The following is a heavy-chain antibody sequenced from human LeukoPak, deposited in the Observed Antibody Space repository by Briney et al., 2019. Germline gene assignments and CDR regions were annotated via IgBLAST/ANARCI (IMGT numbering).Heavy chain of an antibody. D-gene: IGHD6-13*01. CDR2: IIPIFGTA. CDR3: ARDLSSSWYGGLFYY. J-gene: IGHJ4*02. V-gene: IGHV1-69*05. CDR1: GYTFTSYG. Sequence: GASVKVSCKASGYTFTSYGISWVRQAPGQGLEWMGGIIPIFGTANYAQKFQGRVTITTDESTSTAYMELSSLRSEDTAVYYCARDLSSSWYGGLFYYWGQGTLVTVSS.